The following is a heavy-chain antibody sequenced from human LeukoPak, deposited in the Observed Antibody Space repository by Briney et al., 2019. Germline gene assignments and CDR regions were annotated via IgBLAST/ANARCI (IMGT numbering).Heavy chain of an antibody. D-gene: IGHD3-22*01. Sequence: PGGSLRLSCAASGLTFSSFSFNWVRQGPGKGLEWVSSINTVASYIYYADSVKGRFTISRDNAKNSLYLQMNILRAEDTGVYYCARLRRNSDKSGFYYYYDYWGQGTLVTVSS. CDR1: GLTFSSFS. CDR2: INTVASYI. J-gene: IGHJ4*02. V-gene: IGHV3-21*06. CDR3: ARLRRNSDKSGFYYYYDY.